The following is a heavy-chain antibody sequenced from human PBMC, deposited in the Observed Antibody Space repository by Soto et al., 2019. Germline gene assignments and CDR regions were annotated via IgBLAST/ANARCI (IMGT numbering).Heavy chain of an antibody. CDR1: GYTFTDYY. D-gene: IGHD3-9*01. CDR2: VNVDSGGT. CDR3: ASGAMTGQPQIRFDP. Sequence: QVHLVQSGAEVEKPGASVKVSCTASGYTFTDYYMHWLRQAPGQGLEWMGWVNVDSGGTNYAQKFQGWVTMTRDTSINTAYMELRRLTSDDTAVYFCASGAMTGQPQIRFDPWGQGTLVTFSS. V-gene: IGHV1-2*04. J-gene: IGHJ5*02.